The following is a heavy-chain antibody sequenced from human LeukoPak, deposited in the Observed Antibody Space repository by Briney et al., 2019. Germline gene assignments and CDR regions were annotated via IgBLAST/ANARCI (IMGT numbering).Heavy chain of an antibody. D-gene: IGHD2-2*02. Sequence: ASVKVSCKASGYTFTSYYMHWVRQAPGQGLEWMGIINPSGGSTSYAQKFQGRVTMTRDMSTSTVYMELSSLRSEDTAVYYCARAGYCSSTSCYTNYYYYMDVWGKGTTVTVSS. CDR3: ARAGYCSSTSCYTNYYYYMDV. CDR2: INPSGGST. CDR1: GYTFTSYY. J-gene: IGHJ6*03. V-gene: IGHV1-46*01.